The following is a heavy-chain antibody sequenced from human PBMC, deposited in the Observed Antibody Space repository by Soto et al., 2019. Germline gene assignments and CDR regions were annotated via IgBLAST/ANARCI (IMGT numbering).Heavy chain of an antibody. Sequence: GGSLRLSCAASGFTFSSYGMHWVRQAPGKGLEWVAVISYDGSNKYYADSVKGRFTLSRDNSKNTLYLQMNSLRAEDTAVYYCAKEFAVVTFDYWGQGTLVTVSS. V-gene: IGHV3-30*18. CDR2: ISYDGSNK. D-gene: IGHD3-22*01. CDR3: AKEFAVVTFDY. CDR1: GFTFSSYG. J-gene: IGHJ4*02.